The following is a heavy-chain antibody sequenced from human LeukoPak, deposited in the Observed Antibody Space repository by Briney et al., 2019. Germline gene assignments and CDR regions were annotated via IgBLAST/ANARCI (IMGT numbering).Heavy chain of an antibody. CDR1: GGSFSGYY. J-gene: IGHJ4*02. CDR2: INHSGST. D-gene: IGHD3-10*01. CDR3: ARSPFTMVRGVIDY. V-gene: IGHV4-34*01. Sequence: PPETLSLTCAVYGGSFSGYYWSWIRQPPGKGLEWIGEINHSGSTNYNPSLKSRVTISVDTSKNQFSLKLSSVTAAVTAVYYCARSPFTMVRGVIDYWGQGTLVTVSS.